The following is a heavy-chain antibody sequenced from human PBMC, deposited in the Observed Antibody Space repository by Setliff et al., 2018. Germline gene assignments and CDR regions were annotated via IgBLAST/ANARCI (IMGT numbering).Heavy chain of an antibody. CDR1: GYSISSGYI. CDR2: IGHTGSI. Sequence: PSETLSLTCTVSGYSISSGYIWGWIRQPPGKGLEWVGNIGHTGSINYNXXLRSRLTISRDTSKNQVSLKLNSVTATDTAVYYCARDLGHGGDSDYWGQGILVTVSS. D-gene: IGHD2-21*02. CDR3: ARDLGHGGDSDY. J-gene: IGHJ4*02. V-gene: IGHV4-38-2*02.